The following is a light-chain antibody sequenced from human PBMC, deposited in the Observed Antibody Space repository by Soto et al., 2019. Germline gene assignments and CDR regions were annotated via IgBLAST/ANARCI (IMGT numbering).Light chain of an antibody. J-gene: IGLJ1*01. CDR2: EVT. CDR3: NSFRVSHLYV. Sequence: QSVLTQPASVSGSPGQTITISCTGTISDVGGYNAVSWYQHHPGKAPKLIIYEVTHRPSGVSDRFSASKSGNTASLTISGLQAEDEADYYCNSFRVSHLYVFGTGTKLTVL. V-gene: IGLV2-14*01. CDR1: ISDVGGYNA.